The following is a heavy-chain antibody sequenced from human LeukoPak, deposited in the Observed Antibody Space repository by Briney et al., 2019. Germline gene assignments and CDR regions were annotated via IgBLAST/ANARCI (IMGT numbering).Heavy chain of an antibody. CDR3: ARGKTTLDY. Sequence: PSVKVSCKASGYTFTSYYMHWVRQAPRQGPEWMGIINPSGGSTTYAQKFQGRVTMTRDTSTSTVYMELSSLRSEDTAVYYYARGKTTLDYWGQGTLVTVSS. D-gene: IGHD1-1*01. CDR2: INPSGGST. J-gene: IGHJ4*02. CDR1: GYTFTSYY. V-gene: IGHV1-46*01.